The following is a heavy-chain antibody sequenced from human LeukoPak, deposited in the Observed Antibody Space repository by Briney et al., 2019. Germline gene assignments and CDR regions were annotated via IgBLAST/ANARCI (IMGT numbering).Heavy chain of an antibody. D-gene: IGHD2-21*02. V-gene: IGHV4-38-2*02. J-gene: IGHJ4*02. CDR3: ARDLASCAGDCYSDGFDY. CDR2: IHHSGGT. Sequence: SETLSLTCTVSGYAISSGFYWGWIRQPPGKGLEWIGAIHHSGGTYYNPSLKSRVTISIDTSKNHFSLKLSSVTAADTAVYYCARDLASCAGDCYSDGFDYWGQGALVTVSS. CDR1: GYAISSGFY.